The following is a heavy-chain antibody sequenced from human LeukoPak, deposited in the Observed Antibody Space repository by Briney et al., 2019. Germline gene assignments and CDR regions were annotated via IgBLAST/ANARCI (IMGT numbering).Heavy chain of an antibody. CDR2: IYTSGST. D-gene: IGHD3-22*01. CDR3: ARGVRYYYDSSGYHFDY. CDR1: GGSISSYY. J-gene: IGHJ4*02. V-gene: IGHV4-4*07. Sequence: SETLSLTCTVSGGSISSYYWSWIRQPAGKGLEWIGRIYTSGSTNYNPPLKSRVTMSVDTSKNQFSLKLSSVTAADTAVYYCARGVRYYYDSSGYHFDYWGQGTLVTVSS.